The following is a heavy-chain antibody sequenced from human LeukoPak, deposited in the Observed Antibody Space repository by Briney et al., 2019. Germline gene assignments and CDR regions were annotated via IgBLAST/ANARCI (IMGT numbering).Heavy chain of an antibody. V-gene: IGHV4-39*07. J-gene: IGHJ4*02. CDR2: IYYSGST. CDR1: GGSISSRSYY. D-gene: IGHD6-19*01. CDR3: ARDSGYTSAWPQPDGN. Sequence: PSETLSLTCTASGGSISSRSYYWGWLRQAPGKGLQWIGTIYYSGSTYYNPSLESRVTISVDTSKNHFSLNLSSVTAADTAMYYCARDSGYTSAWPQPDGNWGQGTLVTVSS.